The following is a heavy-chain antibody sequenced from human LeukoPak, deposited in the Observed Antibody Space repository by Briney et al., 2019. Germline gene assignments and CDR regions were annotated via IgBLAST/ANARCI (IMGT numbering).Heavy chain of an antibody. CDR2: IYYSGST. CDR1: GGSISSYY. V-gene: IGHV4-59*01. J-gene: IGHJ3*02. D-gene: IGHD6-13*01. Sequence: LETLSLTCTVSGGSISSYYWSWIRQPPGKGLEWIGSIYYSGSTNYNPSLKSRVTISIDTSKNQFSLKLSSVTAADTAVYYCARHVGYSSSWYPLDAFDIWGQGTMVTVSS. CDR3: ARHVGYSSSWYPLDAFDI.